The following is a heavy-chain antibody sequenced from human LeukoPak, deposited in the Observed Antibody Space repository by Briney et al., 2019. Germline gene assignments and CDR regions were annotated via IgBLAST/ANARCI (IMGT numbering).Heavy chain of an antibody. Sequence: SQTLSLTCTVSGGSISSGDYYWSWIRQPPGKGLEWIGYIYYSGSTNYSPSLKSRITISVDTSKNQFSLKLSSVTAADTAVYYCAGGRMPTSAQYYFDYWGQGTLVTVSS. CDR1: GGSISSGDYY. CDR2: IYYSGST. D-gene: IGHD5-24*01. V-gene: IGHV4-61*08. CDR3: AGGRMPTSAQYYFDY. J-gene: IGHJ4*02.